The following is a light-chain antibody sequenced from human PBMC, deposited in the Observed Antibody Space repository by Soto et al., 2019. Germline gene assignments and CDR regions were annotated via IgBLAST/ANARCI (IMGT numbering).Light chain of an antibody. CDR2: DVT. J-gene: IGLJ1*01. V-gene: IGLV2-11*01. CDR1: GNDVGAYNY. CDR3: CSYAGGYISL. Sequence: QSALTQPRSLSGTPGQSVTISCTGTGNDVGAYNYVSWYQQHPARPPKLMIYDVTKSPSGVPERLSGPKSGKTASLTISGFQAEDEADYFCCSYAGGYISLFGIGTKVTVL.